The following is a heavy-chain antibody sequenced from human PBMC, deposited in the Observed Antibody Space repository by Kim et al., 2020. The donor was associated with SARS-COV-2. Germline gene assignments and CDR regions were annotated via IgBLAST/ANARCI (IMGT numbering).Heavy chain of an antibody. J-gene: IGHJ3*02. D-gene: IGHD1-26*01. CDR3: ARDAVGATTDDAFDI. V-gene: IGHV3-11*06. CDR2: ISSSSSYT. Sequence: GGSLRLSCAASGFTFSDYYMSWIRQAPGKGLEWVSYISSSSSYTNYADSVKGRFTISRDNAKNSLYLQMNSLRAEDTAVYYCARDAVGATTDDAFDIWGQGTMVTVSS. CDR1: GFTFSDYY.